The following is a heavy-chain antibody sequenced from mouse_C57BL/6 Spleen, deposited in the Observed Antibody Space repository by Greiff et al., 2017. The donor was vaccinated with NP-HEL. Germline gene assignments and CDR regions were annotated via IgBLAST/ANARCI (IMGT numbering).Heavy chain of an antibody. D-gene: IGHD4-1*01. Sequence: VMLVESGAELVRPGTSVKMSCKASGYTFTNYWIGWAKQRPGHGLEWIGDIYPGGGYTNYNEKFKGKATLPADKSSSTAYMQFSSLTSEDSAIYYCARDWDGLGFDYWGQGTTLTVSS. J-gene: IGHJ2*01. V-gene: IGHV1-63*01. CDR1: GYTFTNYW. CDR3: ARDWDGLGFDY. CDR2: IYPGGGYT.